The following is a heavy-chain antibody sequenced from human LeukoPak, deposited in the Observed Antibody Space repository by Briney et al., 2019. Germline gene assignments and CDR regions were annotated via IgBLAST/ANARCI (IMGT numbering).Heavy chain of an antibody. CDR1: GFTLSNVW. CDR2: IKSKSDGGTT. V-gene: IGHV3-15*01. J-gene: IGHJ3*02. Sequence: GGSLRLSCAASGFTLSNVWMSWVRQAPGKGLEWVGRIKSKSDGGTTDYAAPVKGRFTISRDDSKNTLYLQMNSLKTEDTAVYYCTEFNTGDAFDIWGQGTMVTVSS. D-gene: IGHD2-8*02. CDR3: TEFNTGDAFDI.